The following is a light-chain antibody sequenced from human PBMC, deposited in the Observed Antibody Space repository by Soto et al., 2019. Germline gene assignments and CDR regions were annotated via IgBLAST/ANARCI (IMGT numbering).Light chain of an antibody. CDR1: SSDVGVYKY. Sequence: QSALTQPASVSGSPGQSITISCTGSSSDVGVYKYVSWYQQHPGKAPRLMIYEVSSRPSGVSNRFSGSKSGNMASLTISGLQAEDEADYYCSSYASSSSLVFGGGTKLTVL. CDR2: EVS. CDR3: SSYASSSSLV. V-gene: IGLV2-14*01. J-gene: IGLJ3*02.